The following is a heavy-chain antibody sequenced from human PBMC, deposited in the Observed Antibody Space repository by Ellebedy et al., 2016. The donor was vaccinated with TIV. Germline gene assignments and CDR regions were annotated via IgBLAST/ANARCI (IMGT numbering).Heavy chain of an antibody. J-gene: IGHJ6*02. V-gene: IGHV3-66*01. Sequence: GESLKISXAASGFTVSSNYMSWVRQAPGKGLEWVSVIYSGGSTYYADSVKGRFTISRDNSRNTLYLQMNGLRAEDTAVYYCARDHTIAVAGTVPAYYYYGMDVWGQGTTVTVSS. CDR2: IYSGGST. CDR1: GFTVSSNY. D-gene: IGHD6-19*01. CDR3: ARDHTIAVAGTVPAYYYYGMDV.